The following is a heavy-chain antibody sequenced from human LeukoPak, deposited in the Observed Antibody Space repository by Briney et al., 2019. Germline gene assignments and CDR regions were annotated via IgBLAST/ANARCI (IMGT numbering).Heavy chain of an antibody. J-gene: IGHJ4*02. D-gene: IGHD2/OR15-2a*01. Sequence: GGSLRLSCAASGFTFRSHGMHWVRQAPGKGLEWVAFIWYDGSNKYYTDSVKGRFTISRDNSKNTLYLQMNSLRAEDTALYYCVKDAPNGSIDYWGQGTLVTVSS. CDR1: GFTFRSHG. CDR3: VKDAPNGSIDY. CDR2: IWYDGSNK. V-gene: IGHV3-30*02.